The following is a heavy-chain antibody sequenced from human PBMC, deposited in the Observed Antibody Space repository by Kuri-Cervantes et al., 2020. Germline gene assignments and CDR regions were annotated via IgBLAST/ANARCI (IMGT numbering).Heavy chain of an antibody. J-gene: IGHJ4*02. Sequence: GGSLRLSCAASGFTFSSYWMSWVRQAPGKGLEWVANIKQDGSEKYYVDSVKGRFTISRDNAKNSLYLQMNSLRAEDTGVYYCAREEVIAAVGPGFDYWGQGTLVTVSS. CDR2: IKQDGSEK. CDR1: GFTFSSYW. V-gene: IGHV3-7*01. CDR3: AREEVIAAVGPGFDY. D-gene: IGHD6-13*01.